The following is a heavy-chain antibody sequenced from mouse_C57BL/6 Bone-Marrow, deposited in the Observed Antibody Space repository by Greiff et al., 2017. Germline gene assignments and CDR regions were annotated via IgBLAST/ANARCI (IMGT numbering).Heavy chain of an antibody. CDR1: GYPFTSYG. CDR3: ARWGTSDY. D-gene: IGHD3-3*01. Sequence: LQQSGAELARPGASVKLSCKASGYPFTSYGISWVKQSTGQGLEWIGEIYPRSGNTYYNEKFKGKATLTADKSSSTPCMELRGLAAEDSAVYFCARWGTSDYWGQGTTLTVSS. CDR2: IYPRSGNT. J-gene: IGHJ2*01. V-gene: IGHV1-81*01.